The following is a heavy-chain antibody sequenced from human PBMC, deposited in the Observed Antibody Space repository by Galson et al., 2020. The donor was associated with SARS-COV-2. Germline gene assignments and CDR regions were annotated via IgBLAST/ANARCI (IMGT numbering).Heavy chain of an antibody. Sequence: SETLSLTCTVSGGSISSHYWSWIRQPPGKGLEWIGYINYRGSTSYNASLESRATISVDTSKNQFSLRLSSVTAADTAVYYCARDQGGIYNYYYYMDVWGKGTTVTVSS. V-gene: IGHV4-59*11. CDR3: ARDQGGIYNYYYYMDV. D-gene: IGHD1-26*01. CDR2: INYRGST. J-gene: IGHJ6*03. CDR1: GGSISSHY.